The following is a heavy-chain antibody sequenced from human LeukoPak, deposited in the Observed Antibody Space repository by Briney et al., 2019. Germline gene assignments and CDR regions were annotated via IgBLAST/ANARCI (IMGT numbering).Heavy chain of an antibody. D-gene: IGHD6-13*01. V-gene: IGHV4-34*01. CDR1: GGSFSGYY. CDR2: INHSGST. J-gene: IGHJ6*03. Sequence: SETLSLTCAVYGGSFSGYYWSWIRQPPGKGLEWIGEINHSGSTNYNPSLKSRVTISVDTSKNQFSLKLSSVTAADTAVHYCARVVGSWPNRTYYYYYYMDVWGKGTTVTVSS. CDR3: ARVVGSWPNRTYYYYYYMDV.